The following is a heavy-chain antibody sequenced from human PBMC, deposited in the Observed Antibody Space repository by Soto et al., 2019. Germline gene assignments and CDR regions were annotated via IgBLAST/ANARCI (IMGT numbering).Heavy chain of an antibody. D-gene: IGHD3-16*01. CDR2: IIPIFGTA. V-gene: IGHV1-69*13. CDR3: ARDPLWGGYYYGMDV. CDR1: GGTFSSYA. J-gene: IGHJ6*02. Sequence: GASVKVSCKASGGTFSSYAISWVRQAPGQGLEWMGGIIPIFGTANYAQKFQGRVTITADESTSTAYMELSSLRSEDTAVYYCARDPLWGGYYYGMDVWGQGTKVTVSS.